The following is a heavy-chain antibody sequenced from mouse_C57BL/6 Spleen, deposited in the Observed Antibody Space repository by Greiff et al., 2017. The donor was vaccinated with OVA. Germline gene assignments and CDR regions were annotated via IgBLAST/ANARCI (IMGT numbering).Heavy chain of an antibody. Sequence: VQLQQSGAELVKPGASVKLSCKASGYTFTSYWMQWVKQRPGQGLEWIGEIDPSDSYTNYNQKFKGKATLTVDTSSSTAYMQLSSLTSEDSAVYYCARSRDYDRAMDYWGQGTSVTVSS. CDR1: GYTFTSYW. J-gene: IGHJ4*01. V-gene: IGHV1-50*01. CDR3: ARSRDYDRAMDY. CDR2: IDPSDSYT. D-gene: IGHD2-4*01.